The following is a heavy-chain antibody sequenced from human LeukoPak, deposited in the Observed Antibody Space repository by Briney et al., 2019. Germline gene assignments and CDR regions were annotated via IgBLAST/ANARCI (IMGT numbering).Heavy chain of an antibody. CDR2: INGDGRST. CDR1: GFTFSSYT. CDR3: AKHTYYYDSSALNPFDY. Sequence: GGSLRLSCSASGFTFSSYTMYWVRQAPGKGLEFLSVINGDGRSTYYADSVKGRFTISRDNSKNTLYLQMNSLRAEDTAVYYCAKHTYYYDSSALNPFDYWGQGTLVTVSS. V-gene: IGHV3-64*04. J-gene: IGHJ4*02. D-gene: IGHD3-22*01.